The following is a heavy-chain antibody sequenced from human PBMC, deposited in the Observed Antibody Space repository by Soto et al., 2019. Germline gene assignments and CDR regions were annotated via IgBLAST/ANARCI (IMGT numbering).Heavy chain of an antibody. CDR2: IYPGDSDT. Sequence: LGESLKISCKGSGYSFTSYWIGWVRQMPGKGLEWMGIIYPGDSDTRYSPSFQGQVTISADKSISTAYLQWSSLKASDTAMYYCARAHFSTGTTGYYYYGMDVWGQGTTVTVSS. V-gene: IGHV5-51*01. D-gene: IGHD1-7*01. CDR3: ARAHFSTGTTGYYYYGMDV. J-gene: IGHJ6*02. CDR1: GYSFTSYW.